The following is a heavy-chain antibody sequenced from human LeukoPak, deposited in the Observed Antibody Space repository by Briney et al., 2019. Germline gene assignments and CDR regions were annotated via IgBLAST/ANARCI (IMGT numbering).Heavy chain of an antibody. D-gene: IGHD1-26*01. CDR1: GFTFSSYG. V-gene: IGHV3-33*01. J-gene: IGHJ6*02. CDR2: IWYDGSKK. CDR3: ARNKWELLYYYGMDV. Sequence: GGSLRLSCAASGFTFSSYGMHWVRQAPGKGLEWVAVIWYDGSKKYYAGSVKGRFTMSRDNSKNTLYLQMNSLRAEDTAVYYCARNKWELLYYYGMDVWGQGTTVTVSS.